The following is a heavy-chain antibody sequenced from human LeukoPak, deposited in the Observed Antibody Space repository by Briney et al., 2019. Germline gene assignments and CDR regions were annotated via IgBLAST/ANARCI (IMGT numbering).Heavy chain of an antibody. CDR3: ASPNPFYCSGGSCYLPLDC. CDR2: IRYDGSNK. CDR1: GFTFSSYG. Sequence: GGSLRLSCAASGFTFSSYGMHWVRQAPGKGLEWVAFIRYDGSNKYYADSVKGRFTISRDNPKNTLYLQMNSLRAEDTAVYYCASPNPFYCSGGSCYLPLDCWGQGTLVTVSS. D-gene: IGHD2-15*01. V-gene: IGHV3-30*02. J-gene: IGHJ4*02.